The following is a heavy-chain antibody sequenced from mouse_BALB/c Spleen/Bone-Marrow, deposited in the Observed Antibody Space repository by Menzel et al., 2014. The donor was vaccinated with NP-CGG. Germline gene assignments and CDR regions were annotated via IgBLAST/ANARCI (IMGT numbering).Heavy chain of an antibody. CDR1: GYTFTSYT. V-gene: IGHV1-4*01. J-gene: IGHJ3*02. CDR2: INPSSDYT. Sequence: QVQLQQSGAELARPGASVKMSCKASGYTFTSYTIHWVKQRPGQGLEWIGYINPSSDYTNYNQKFKDKATLTADKSSSKAYMNRDSVTSEDSAVFYGPRGGLRAWFFWGGQGTLFPV. CDR3: PRGGLRAWFFW.